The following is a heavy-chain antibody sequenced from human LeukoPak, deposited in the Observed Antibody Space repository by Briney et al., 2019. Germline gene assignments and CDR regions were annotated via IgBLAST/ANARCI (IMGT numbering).Heavy chain of an antibody. CDR3: ARVSGGSSYFDY. CDR1: SGSISTSNYY. D-gene: IGHD2-15*01. V-gene: IGHV4-39*07. J-gene: IGHJ4*02. CDR2: IFYSGST. Sequence: SETLSLTCTVSSGSISTSNYYWCWVRQPPGKALEWIGNIFYSGSTYYSPSLKSRVTISLDTSRNQFSLKLSSVTAADTAAYYCARVSGGSSYFDYWGQGTLVTVSS.